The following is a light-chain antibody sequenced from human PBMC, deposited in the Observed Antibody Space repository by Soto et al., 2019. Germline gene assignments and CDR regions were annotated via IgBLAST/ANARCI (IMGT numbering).Light chain of an antibody. J-gene: IGKJ4*01. CDR2: DAS. CDR3: QQSYSTPLT. CDR1: HDIDNF. Sequence: DIQVTQSPSSLSASVGDRVTITCQASHDIDNFLNWYQQRPGKAPKVLIYDASSLETGVPSRFSGSGSETDFTLTISSLQPEDFATYYCQQSYSTPLTFGGGTKVDIK. V-gene: IGKV1-39*01.